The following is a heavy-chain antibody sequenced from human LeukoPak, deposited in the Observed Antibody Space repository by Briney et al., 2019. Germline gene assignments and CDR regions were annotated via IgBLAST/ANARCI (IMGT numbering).Heavy chain of an antibody. CDR1: GGSITNKNYY. V-gene: IGHV4-39*07. D-gene: IGHD3-9*01. J-gene: IGHJ4*02. Sequence: SETLSLTCSVSGGSITNKNYYWGWIRQPPGKGLEWIGNIYYDGRTYYNPSLKSRVTISVDTSKNQFSLKLSSVTAADTAVYYCARNGPAEFYDILTGYLEYYFDYWGQGTLVTVSS. CDR2: IYYDGRT. CDR3: ARNGPAEFYDILTGYLEYYFDY.